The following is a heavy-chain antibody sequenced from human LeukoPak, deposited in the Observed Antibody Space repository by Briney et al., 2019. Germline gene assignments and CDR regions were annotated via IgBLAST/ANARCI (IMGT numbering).Heavy chain of an antibody. V-gene: IGHV4-38-2*01. CDR2: IYHSGST. J-gene: IGHJ5*02. D-gene: IGHD3-3*01. CDR1: GYSISSGYY. Sequence: SETLSLTCAVSGYSISSGYYWGWIRQPPGKGLEWIGSIYHSGSTYYNPSLKSRVTISVDTSKNQFSLKLSSVTAADTAVYYCARRDTYYDFWSGYHNWFDPWGQGTLVTVCS. CDR3: ARRDTYYDFWSGYHNWFDP.